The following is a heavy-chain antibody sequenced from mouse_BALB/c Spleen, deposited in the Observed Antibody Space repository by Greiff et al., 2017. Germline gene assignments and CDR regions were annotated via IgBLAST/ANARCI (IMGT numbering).Heavy chain of an antibody. J-gene: IGHJ3*01. V-gene: IGHV1-69*02. CDR1: GYTFTSYW. D-gene: IGHD1-2*01. CDR2: IYPSDSYT. Sequence: QVQLKQPGAELVRPGASVKLSCKASGYTFTSYWINWVKQRPGQGLEWIGNIYPSDSYTNYNQKFKDKATLTVDKSSSTAYMQLSSPTSEDSAVYYCTRGGTTAPWFTYWGQGTLVTVSA. CDR3: TRGGTTAPWFTY.